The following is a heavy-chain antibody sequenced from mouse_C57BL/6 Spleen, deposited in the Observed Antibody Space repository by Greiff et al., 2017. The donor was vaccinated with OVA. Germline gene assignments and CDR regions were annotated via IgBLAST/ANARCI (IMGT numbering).Heavy chain of an antibody. Sequence: VKLQESGPGLVQPSQSLSITCTVSGFSLTSYGVHWVRQSPGKGLEWLGVIWRGGSTDYNAAFMSRLSITKDNSKSQVFFKMNSLQADDTAIYYCAKTYYDYDEGFAYWGQGTLVTVSA. CDR2: IWRGGST. V-gene: IGHV2-5*01. D-gene: IGHD2-4*01. J-gene: IGHJ3*01. CDR3: AKTYYDYDEGFAY. CDR1: GFSLTSYG.